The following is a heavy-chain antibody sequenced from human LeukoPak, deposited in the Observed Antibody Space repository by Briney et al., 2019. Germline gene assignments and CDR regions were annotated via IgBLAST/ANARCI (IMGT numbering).Heavy chain of an antibody. V-gene: IGHV3-7*01. J-gene: IGHJ4*02. CDR3: ARDPPYSSSWSDNFDY. D-gene: IGHD6-13*01. CDR2: IKQDGSEK. Sequence: GGSLRLSCTASGFTFSSYWMSWVRQAPGKGLEWVANIKQDGSEKYYVDSVKGRFTISRDNAKNSLYLQMNSLRAEDTAVYYCARDPPYSSSWSDNFDYWGQGTLVTVSS. CDR1: GFTFSSYW.